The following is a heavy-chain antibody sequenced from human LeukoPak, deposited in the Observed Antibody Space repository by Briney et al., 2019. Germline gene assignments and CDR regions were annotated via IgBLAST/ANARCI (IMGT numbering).Heavy chain of an antibody. CDR1: GGSSSSSSYY. D-gene: IGHD6-6*01. V-gene: IGHV4-39*01. Sequence: SETLSLTGTVSGGSSSSSSYYWGWIRQPPGKGLEWIGSIYYSGSTYYNPSLKSRVTISVDTSKNQFSLKLSSVTAADTAVYYCASSSPLLVRAFDIWGQGTMVTVSS. CDR2: IYYSGST. CDR3: ASSSPLLVRAFDI. J-gene: IGHJ3*02.